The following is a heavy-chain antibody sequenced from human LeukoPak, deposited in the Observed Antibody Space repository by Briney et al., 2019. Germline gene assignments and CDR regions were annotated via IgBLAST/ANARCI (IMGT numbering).Heavy chain of an antibody. CDR2: VGGSGGST. D-gene: IGHD1-14*01. CDR1: GFTFSSYG. CDR3: ARHRVNKFFDY. V-gene: IGHV3-23*01. Sequence: QPGGSLRLSCAASGFTFSSYGMSWVRQAPGKGLEWVSAVGGSGGSTYNADSVRGRFTISRDNSKNTLYLQMNSLRAEDTAVYCCARHRVNKFFDYWGQGTLVTVSS. J-gene: IGHJ4*02.